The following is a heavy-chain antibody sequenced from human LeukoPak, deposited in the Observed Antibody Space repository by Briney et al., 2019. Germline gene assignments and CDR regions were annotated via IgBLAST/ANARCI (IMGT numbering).Heavy chain of an antibody. J-gene: IGHJ4*02. CDR1: GVSFDDYY. CDR3: TRMTTGHDY. CDR2: INHSRYT. D-gene: IGHD4-17*01. Sequence: SETLSLTCAVSGVSFDDYYWSWVRQTPGKGLEWIGEINHSRYTNDSPSLKSRVTLSIDTSRKQFSLNLRSVTVADAGIYSCTRMTTGHDYWGQGTLVTVSS. V-gene: IGHV4-34*01.